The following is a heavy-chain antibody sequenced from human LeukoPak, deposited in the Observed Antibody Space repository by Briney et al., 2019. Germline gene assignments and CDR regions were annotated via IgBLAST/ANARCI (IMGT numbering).Heavy chain of an antibody. V-gene: IGHV4-59*01. Sequence: SETLSLTCTVSGGSIRSYYWSWIRQPPGKGLEWIGYIYYSGSTNYNPSLKSRVTISVDTSKNQFPLKLSSVPAADTAVYYCARGGGSTDYYDSSGYFWGQGTLVTVSS. J-gene: IGHJ4*02. D-gene: IGHD3-22*01. CDR1: GGSIRSYY. CDR2: IYYSGST. CDR3: ARGGGSTDYYDSSGYF.